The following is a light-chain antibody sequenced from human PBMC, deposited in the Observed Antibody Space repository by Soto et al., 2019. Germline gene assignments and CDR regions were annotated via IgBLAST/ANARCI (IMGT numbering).Light chain of an antibody. Sequence: QSALTQPASVSGSPGQSITISCTGTSSDVGSYNLVSWYQQHPGKAPKLMIYEGSKRPSWVSNRFSGSKSGNTASLTISGLQAEDEADYYCCSYAGSSTVVFGTGTKLTVL. CDR1: SSDVGSYNL. V-gene: IGLV2-23*03. CDR3: CSYAGSSTVV. J-gene: IGLJ1*01. CDR2: EGS.